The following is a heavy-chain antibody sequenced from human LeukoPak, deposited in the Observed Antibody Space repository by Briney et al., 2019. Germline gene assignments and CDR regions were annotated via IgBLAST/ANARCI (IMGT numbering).Heavy chain of an antibody. CDR3: AKDRLSSGWFFFDY. J-gene: IGHJ4*02. V-gene: IGHV3-23*01. Sequence: GGSLRLSCAASGFTFSSYAMSWVRQAPGKGLESVSAISGSGGSTYYADSVKGRFTISRDNSKNPLYLQMNSLRAEDTAVYYCAKDRLSSGWFFFDYWGQGTLVTVSS. D-gene: IGHD6-19*01. CDR2: ISGSGGST. CDR1: GFTFSSYA.